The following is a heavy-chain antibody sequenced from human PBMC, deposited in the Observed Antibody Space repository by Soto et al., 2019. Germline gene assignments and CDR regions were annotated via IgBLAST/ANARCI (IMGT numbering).Heavy chain of an antibody. CDR1: GFTFSSYA. Sequence: GGSLRLSCAASGFTFSSYAMSWVRQAPGKGLEWVSAISGSGGSTYYADSVKGRFTISRDNSKNTLYLQMNSLRAEDTAVYYCANAKGTAGYSSSYWYFDLWGRGTLVTVSS. J-gene: IGHJ2*01. D-gene: IGHD6-6*01. V-gene: IGHV3-23*01. CDR2: ISGSGGST. CDR3: ANAKGTAGYSSSYWYFDL.